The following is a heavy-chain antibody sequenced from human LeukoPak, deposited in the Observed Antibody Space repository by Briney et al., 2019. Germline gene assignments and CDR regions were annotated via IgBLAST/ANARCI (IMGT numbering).Heavy chain of an antibody. J-gene: IGHJ6*04. V-gene: IGHV3-21*01. Sequence: RGSLRLSFAASGFTFSSYSMNWVRQAPGKGLEWVASISSSRSYIYYADTVKGRFIISRDNAKNSLYLQMNSLRAEDTAVYFCAREGILLGPMDVWGKGTTVTVSS. CDR2: ISSSRSYI. CDR1: GFTFSSYS. D-gene: IGHD2-21*01. CDR3: AREGILLGPMDV.